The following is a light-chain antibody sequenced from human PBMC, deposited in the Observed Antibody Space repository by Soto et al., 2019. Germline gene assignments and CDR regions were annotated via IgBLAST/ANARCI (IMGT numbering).Light chain of an antibody. CDR2: SSS. J-gene: IGKJ1*01. CDR1: QSVSNNY. V-gene: IGKV3-20*01. CDR3: QQYLTSPPTWT. Sequence: VFKKSPCTLSLSPGERAALSCRASQSVSNNYLAWYQQRPGQAPRLLIYSSSSRASGIPDRFRGSGSGTDFTLTISRLEPEDFAVYYCQQYLTSPPTWTFGQGTKVDIK.